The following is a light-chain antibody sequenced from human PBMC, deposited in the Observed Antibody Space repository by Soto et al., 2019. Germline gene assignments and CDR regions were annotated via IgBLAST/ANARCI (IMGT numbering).Light chain of an antibody. CDR2: LGS. J-gene: IGKJ2*01. V-gene: IGKV2-28*01. Sequence: DIVMTQSPLSLPVTPGEPASISCRSSQSILHSNGYNYLDWYLQKPGQALQLLIYLGSNRASGGADRFSDSGSGTDFTLKISRVEAEDVGGYYCRYALQSPPMYTFGRGTKLEIK. CDR3: RYALQSPPMYT. CDR1: QSILHSNGYNY.